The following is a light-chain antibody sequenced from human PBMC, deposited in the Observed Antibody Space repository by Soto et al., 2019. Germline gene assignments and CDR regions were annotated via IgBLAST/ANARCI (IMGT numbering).Light chain of an antibody. V-gene: IGKV4-1*01. Sequence: DIVMTQSPDSLAVSLGERATINCKSSQSVLYSSNNKNHLVWYQQKPGQPPKLLIYWASTRESGVPDRFSGSGSGTDFTLTISSLQAEDVAVYYCQQYYSTPCTFGQGTKVEIK. CDR2: WAS. CDR3: QQYYSTPCT. CDR1: QSVLYSSNNKNH. J-gene: IGKJ1*01.